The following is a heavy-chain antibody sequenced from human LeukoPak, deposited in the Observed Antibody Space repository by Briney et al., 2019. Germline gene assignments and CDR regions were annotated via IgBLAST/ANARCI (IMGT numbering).Heavy chain of an antibody. CDR2: IDYSGTT. D-gene: IGHD1-26*01. Sequence: KPSDTLSLTCTVSGGSIGSYCRSWIRHPPGKGLEWTGYIDYSGTTNYNPSLKSRVTISLDMAKNQFSLKLSSVTAADTAVYYCARGRRYSGRHDASDIWGQGTMVTVSS. V-gene: IGHV4-59*12. CDR1: GGSIGSYC. J-gene: IGHJ3*02. CDR3: ARGRRYSGRHDASDI.